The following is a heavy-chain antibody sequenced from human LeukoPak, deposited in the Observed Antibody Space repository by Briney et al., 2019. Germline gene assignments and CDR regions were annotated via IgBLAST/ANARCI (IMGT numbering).Heavy chain of an antibody. Sequence: GGSLRLSCAASGFTFSSYAMSWVRQAPGKGLEWVSAISGSGGNTYYADSVKGRFTISRDNSKNTLYLQMNSLRAEDTAVYYCAKDRDRDYYGSGPHAFDIWGQGTMVTVSS. D-gene: IGHD3-10*01. CDR1: GFTFSSYA. V-gene: IGHV3-23*01. J-gene: IGHJ3*02. CDR2: ISGSGGNT. CDR3: AKDRDRDYYGSGPHAFDI.